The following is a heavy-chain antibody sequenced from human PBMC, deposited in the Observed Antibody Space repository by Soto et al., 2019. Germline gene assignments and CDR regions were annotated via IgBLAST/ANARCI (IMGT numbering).Heavy chain of an antibody. V-gene: IGHV4-59*01. CDR2: IYYSGST. J-gene: IGHJ6*02. Sequence: SETLSLTCTVSGGSISSYYWSWIRQPPGKGLEWIGYIYYSGSTNYSTSLKSRLTISKDTSKSQVVLTMTNMDPVDTATYYCARETGPAAGRYYYYGMDVWGQGTTVTVSS. CDR1: GGSISSYY. CDR3: ARETGPAAGRYYYYGMDV. D-gene: IGHD6-13*01.